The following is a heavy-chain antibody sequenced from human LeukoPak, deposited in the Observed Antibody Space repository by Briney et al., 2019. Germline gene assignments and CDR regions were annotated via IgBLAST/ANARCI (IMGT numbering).Heavy chain of an antibody. CDR2: IIPIFGTA. Sequence: GASVKVSCKASGGTFSSYAISWVRQAPGQGLEWMGGIIPIFGTANYAQKFQGRVTITADESTSTAYMGLSSLRSEDTAVYYCARVAKAYSSGWYQLAYWGQGTLVTVSS. CDR3: ARVAKAYSSGWYQLAY. CDR1: GGTFSSYA. D-gene: IGHD6-19*01. J-gene: IGHJ4*02. V-gene: IGHV1-69*13.